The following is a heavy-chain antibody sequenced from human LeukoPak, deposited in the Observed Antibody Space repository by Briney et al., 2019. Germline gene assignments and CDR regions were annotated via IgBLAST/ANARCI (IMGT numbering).Heavy chain of an antibody. CDR1: GFTFSDYY. D-gene: IGHD3-9*01. CDR2: ISSSGSTI. J-gene: IGHJ4*02. V-gene: IGHV3-11*04. CDR3: ARGSPDWLFHAGYFDY. Sequence: GGSLRLSCAASGFTFSDYYMSWIRQAPGKGLEWVSYISSSGSTIYYADSVKGRFTISRDNAKNSLYLQMNSLRAEDTAVYYCARGSPDWLFHAGYFDYWGQGTLVTVSS.